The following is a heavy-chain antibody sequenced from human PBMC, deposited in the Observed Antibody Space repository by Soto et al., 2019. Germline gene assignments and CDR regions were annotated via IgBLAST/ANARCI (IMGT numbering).Heavy chain of an antibody. CDR1: GGSINNYY. CDR3: AGGENLSNFYYGMDV. CDR2: ISYGGTT. J-gene: IGHJ6*02. V-gene: IGHV4-59*01. D-gene: IGHD3-16*02. Sequence: SETLSLTCTVSGGSINNYYWTWIRQPPGKGLEWIGYISYGGTTNSNPSLKSRVTISVDTSKNQFSLRLTSVTAADTAVYYCAGGENLSNFYYGMDVWGQVTTVTVSS.